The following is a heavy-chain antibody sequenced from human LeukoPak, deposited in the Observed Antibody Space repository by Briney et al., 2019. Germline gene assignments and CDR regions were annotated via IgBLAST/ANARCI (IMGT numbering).Heavy chain of an antibody. D-gene: IGHD6-19*01. Sequence: SETLSLTCSVSGGSICHYHWSWLRQPAGKGLEWIGQIHASGTTNYYPPLKSRLTMSIHTPENQVSLTVTSVTAADSALYYCARRDTNRGWSFDLWVQGALVLVSS. CDR1: GGSICHYH. J-gene: IGHJ4*02. V-gene: IGHV4-4*07. CDR3: ARRDTNRGWSFDL. CDR2: IHASGTT.